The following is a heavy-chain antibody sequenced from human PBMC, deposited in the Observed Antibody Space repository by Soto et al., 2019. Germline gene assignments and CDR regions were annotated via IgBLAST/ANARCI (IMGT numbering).Heavy chain of an antibody. J-gene: IGHJ4*02. CDR3: ARAVTIFGVVIKTYY. CDR2: INPNSGGT. D-gene: IGHD3-3*01. Sequence: ASVKVSCKASGYTFTGYYMHWVRQAPGQGLECMGWINPNSGGTNYAQKFQGRVTMTRDTSISTAYMELSRLRSDDTAVYYCARAVTIFGVVIKTYYWGQGTLVTVSS. CDR1: GYTFTGYY. V-gene: IGHV1-2*02.